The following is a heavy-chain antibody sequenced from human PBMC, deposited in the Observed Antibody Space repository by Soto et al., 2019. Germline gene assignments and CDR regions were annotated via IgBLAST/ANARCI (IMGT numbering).Heavy chain of an antibody. D-gene: IGHD2-2*01. CDR1: GFTVSSYS. Sequence: GGSRRHACAASGFTVSSYSMNGGGQAPGKGLEWVSSISSSSSYIYYADSVNGRFTISRDNAKNSLYLQMNSLRAEDTAVYYCATVVPAAISDYYYYGMDAWGQGTTVTVSS. CDR3: ATVVPAAISDYYYYGMDA. J-gene: IGHJ6*02. V-gene: IGHV3-21*01. CDR2: ISSSSSYI.